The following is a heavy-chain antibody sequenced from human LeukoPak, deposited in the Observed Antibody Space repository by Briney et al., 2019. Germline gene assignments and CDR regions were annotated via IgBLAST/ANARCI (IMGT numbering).Heavy chain of an antibody. J-gene: IGHJ6*03. CDR3: ARSLRGDIYYYYMDV. CDR2: IYYSGST. D-gene: IGHD5/OR15-5a*01. CDR1: GGSFSGYY. V-gene: IGHV4-59*01. Sequence: KTSETLSLTCAVYGGSFSGYYWSWIRQPPGKGLEWIGYIYYSGSTNYNPSLKSRVTISVDTSNKQFSLKLSSVTAADTAVYYCARSLRGDIYYYYMDVWGKGTTVTVSS.